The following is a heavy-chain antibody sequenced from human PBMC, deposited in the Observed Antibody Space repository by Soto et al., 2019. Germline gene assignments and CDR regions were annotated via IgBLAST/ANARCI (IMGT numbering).Heavy chain of an antibody. D-gene: IGHD6-13*01. CDR1: GGTFSSYA. CDR3: ARVAAAGTGSFGY. J-gene: IGHJ4*02. CDR2: SIPIFGTA. Sequence: QVQLVQSGAEVKKPGSSVTVSCKASGGTFSSYAISWVRQAPGQGLEWMGGSIPIFGTANYAQKFQGRVTITADESTSTAYMLLSSLRSEDTAVYYCARVAAAGTGSFGYWGQGTLVTVSS. V-gene: IGHV1-69*01.